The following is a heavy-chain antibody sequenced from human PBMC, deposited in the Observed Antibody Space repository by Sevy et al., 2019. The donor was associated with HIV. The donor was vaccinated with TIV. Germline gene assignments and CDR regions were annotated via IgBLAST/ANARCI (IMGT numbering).Heavy chain of an antibody. CDR2: ISGSGGST. CDR1: GFTFSSYA. CDR3: AKEGRDIVVVPAANGGAFDI. V-gene: IGHV3-23*01. D-gene: IGHD2-2*01. J-gene: IGHJ3*02. Sequence: GGSLRLSCAASGFTFSSYAMSWVRQAPGKGLEWVSAISGSGGSTYYADSVKGRFTISRDNSKNTLYLQMNSLRAEDTAVYYCAKEGRDIVVVPAANGGAFDIWGQWTMVTDSS.